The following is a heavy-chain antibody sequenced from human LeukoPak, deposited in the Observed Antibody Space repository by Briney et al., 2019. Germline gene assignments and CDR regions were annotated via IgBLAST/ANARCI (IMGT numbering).Heavy chain of an antibody. CDR3: ARVGAFSGGYTDY. Sequence: PGGSLRLSCAASGSTFSDYYMTWIRQAPGKGLEWVSYISSSTTYTNYADSVEGRFTISRDNAKNSLYLQMNSLRAEDTAVYYCARVGAFSGGYTDYWGQGTLVTVSS. J-gene: IGHJ4*02. D-gene: IGHD3-10*01. V-gene: IGHV3-11*06. CDR2: ISSSTTYT. CDR1: GSTFSDYY.